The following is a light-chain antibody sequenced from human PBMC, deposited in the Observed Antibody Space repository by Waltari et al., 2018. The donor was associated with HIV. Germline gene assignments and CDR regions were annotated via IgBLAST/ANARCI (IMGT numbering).Light chain of an antibody. CDR1: DIDIGNYNL. CDR3: LTYVSKTSTWQ. J-gene: IGLJ3*02. CDR2: DVS. Sequence: QSALTQPASVSGNPGQSVTITCTGTDIDIGNYNLVSWFQQHPGKAPKPLIYDVSKRPAGVSSRVSGSKSGYFAALTISGLVTEDESSYYCLTYVSKTSTWQFGGGTYLTV. V-gene: IGLV2-23*02.